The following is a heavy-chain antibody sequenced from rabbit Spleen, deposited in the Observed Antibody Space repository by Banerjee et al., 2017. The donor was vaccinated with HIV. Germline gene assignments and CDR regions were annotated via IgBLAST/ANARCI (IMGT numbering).Heavy chain of an antibody. CDR2: IDTGSSGFT. CDR1: GVSFSGDSY. D-gene: IGHD8-1*01. V-gene: IGHV1S40*01. CDR3: ATNAAVISYLTL. Sequence: QSLEESGGDLVKPGASLTLTCTASGVSFSGDSYMCWVRQAPGKGLEWIACIDTGSSGFTYFASWAKGRFTISKTSSTTVTLQMTSLTAADTATYFCATNAAVISYLTLWGQGTLVTVS. J-gene: IGHJ4*01.